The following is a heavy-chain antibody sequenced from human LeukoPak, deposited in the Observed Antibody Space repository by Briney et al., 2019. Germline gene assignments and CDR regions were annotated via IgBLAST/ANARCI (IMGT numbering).Heavy chain of an antibody. Sequence: AGTLRLSCAAYGFTFTAYARSWVRLAPGKGLEWVSGTSGGLSYADSVKGRFTISGDNSKNTLYLQMNSLRAEDTAVYYCAKAGYCSGGSRYHDYWGQGTLVTVSS. J-gene: IGHJ4*02. CDR1: GFTFTAYA. D-gene: IGHD2-15*01. V-gene: IGHV3-23*01. CDR3: AKAGYCSGGSRYHDY. CDR2: TSGGL.